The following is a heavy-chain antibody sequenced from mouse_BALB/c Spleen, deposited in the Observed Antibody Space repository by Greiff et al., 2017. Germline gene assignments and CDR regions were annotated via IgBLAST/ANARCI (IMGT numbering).Heavy chain of an antibody. V-gene: IGHV14-4*02. Sequence: EVQLQQSGAELVRSGASVKLSCTASGFNIKDYYMHWVKQRPEQGLEWIGWIDPENGDTEYAPKFQGKATMTADTSSNTAYLQLSSLTSEDTAVYYCAREGGNFFAYWGQGTLVTVSA. CDR3: AREGGNFFAY. J-gene: IGHJ3*01. CDR1: GFNIKDYY. CDR2: IDPENGDT. D-gene: IGHD2-1*01.